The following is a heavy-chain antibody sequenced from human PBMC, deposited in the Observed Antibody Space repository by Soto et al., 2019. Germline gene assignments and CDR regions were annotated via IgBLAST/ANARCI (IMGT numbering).Heavy chain of an antibody. J-gene: IGHJ6*02. CDR3: ATRYSDGYPCYYCIDV. Sequence: WASVKVSCKASGGTFSSYAISWVRQAPGQGLEWMGGIIPIFGTANYAQKFQGRVTITADESTSTAYMELSSLRSEDTAVYYCATRYSDGYPCYYCIDVWGQGTTGTFSS. CDR2: IIPIFGTA. V-gene: IGHV1-69*13. CDR1: GGTFSSYA. D-gene: IGHD5-18*01.